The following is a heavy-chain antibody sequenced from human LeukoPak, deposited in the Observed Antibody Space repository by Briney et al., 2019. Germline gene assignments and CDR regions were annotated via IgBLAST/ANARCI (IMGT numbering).Heavy chain of an antibody. CDR2: INPIFGTA. V-gene: IGHV1-69*05. J-gene: IGHJ4*02. D-gene: IGHD3-3*01. CDR1: GGTFSSCD. CDR3: ARNYDFWSGYNPDTYYFDY. Sequence: SVTVSCKGSGGTFSSCDISWVRQAPGPGLEWMGGINPIFGTANYAQKFQGRVTITTDESTSTAYMELSSLRSEDTAVYYCARNYDFWSGYNPDTYYFDYWGQGTLVTVSS.